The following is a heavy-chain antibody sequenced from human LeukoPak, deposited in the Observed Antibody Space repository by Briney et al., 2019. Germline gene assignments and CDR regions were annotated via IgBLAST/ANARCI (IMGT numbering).Heavy chain of an antibody. Sequence: SVKVSCKASGGTFSSYAISWVRQAPGQGLEWMGGIIPIFGTANYAQKFQGRVTITTDESTSTAYMELSSLRSEDTAVYYCARARTTPAPSYYFDYWGQGTLVTVSS. CDR2: IIPIFGTA. V-gene: IGHV1-69*05. D-gene: IGHD1-14*01. CDR3: ARARTTPAPSYYFDY. CDR1: GGTFSSYA. J-gene: IGHJ4*02.